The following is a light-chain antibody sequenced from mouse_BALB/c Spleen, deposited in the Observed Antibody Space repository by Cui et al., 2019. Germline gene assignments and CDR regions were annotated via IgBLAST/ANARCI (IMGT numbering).Light chain of an antibody. CDR2: KAS. J-gene: IGKJ1*01. CDR1: QNINVW. Sequence: DIKMNQSPSSLSASLGDTITITCHASQNINVWLSWYQQKPGNIPKLLIYKASNLHTGVPSRFSGSGSGTGFTLTISSLQPEDIATYYCQQGQSYPRTFGGGTKLEIK. CDR3: QQGQSYPRT. V-gene: IGKV10-94*01.